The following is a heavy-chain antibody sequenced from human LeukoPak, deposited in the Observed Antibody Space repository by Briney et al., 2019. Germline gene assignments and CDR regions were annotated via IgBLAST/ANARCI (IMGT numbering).Heavy chain of an antibody. CDR2: IYTSGST. CDR1: GGSISSGSYY. D-gene: IGHD4-23*01. Sequence: SQTLSLTCTVSGGSISSGSYYWSWIRQPAGKGLEWIGRIYTSGSTNYNPSLKSRVTISVDTSKNQFSLKLSSVTAADTALYYCANMYGRDSGYYYYYYMDGWGKGTTVTVSS. J-gene: IGHJ6*03. CDR3: ANMYGRDSGYYYYYYMDG. V-gene: IGHV4-61*02.